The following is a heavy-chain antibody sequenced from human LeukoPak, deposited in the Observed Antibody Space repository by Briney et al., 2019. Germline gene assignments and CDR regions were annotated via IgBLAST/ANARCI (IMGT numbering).Heavy chain of an antibody. V-gene: IGHV4-4*09. CDR1: GDSISSYY. J-gene: IGHJ3*02. Sequence: SETLSLTCTVSGDSISSYYWGWIRQPPGKGLEWIGNIYTSGSTNYNPSLKSRVTISVDTSQNQFSLKLSSVTAADTAVYYCARHAPGYCSGTSCYDAFDIWGQGTMVTVSS. CDR2: IYTSGST. CDR3: ARHAPGYCSGTSCYDAFDI. D-gene: IGHD2-2*01.